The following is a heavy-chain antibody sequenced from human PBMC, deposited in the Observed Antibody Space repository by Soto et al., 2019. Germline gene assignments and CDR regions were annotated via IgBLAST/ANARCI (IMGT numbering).Heavy chain of an antibody. Sequence: QVQLVESGGGVVQPGTSLRVSCVGSGFTFRSYVIHWVRQAPGKGLEGVALTSYDGSEKYYEDSVRGRFTISRDNSRNTVDLQMDSLRLEDTALYYCARWGTTGGLDVWGQGTLVSVSS. V-gene: IGHV3-33*05. CDR3: ARWGTTGGLDV. J-gene: IGHJ1*01. CDR2: TSYDGSEK. CDR1: GFTFRSYV. D-gene: IGHD3-16*01.